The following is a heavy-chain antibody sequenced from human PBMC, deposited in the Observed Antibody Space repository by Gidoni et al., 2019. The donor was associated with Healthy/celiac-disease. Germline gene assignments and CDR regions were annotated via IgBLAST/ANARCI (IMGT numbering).Heavy chain of an antibody. V-gene: IGHV1-69*04. D-gene: IGHD6-13*01. CDR1: GGTFSSYA. J-gene: IGHJ6*03. CDR3: ASEDVAAAGFSYYYMDV. CDR2: VIPILGIA. Sequence: QVQLVQSGAAVKKPGSSVKVSCKASGGTFSSYAISWVRQAPGQGLEWMGRVIPILGIANYAQKFQGRVTITADKSTSTAYMELSSLRSEDTAVYYCASEDVAAAGFSYYYMDVWGKGTTVTVSS.